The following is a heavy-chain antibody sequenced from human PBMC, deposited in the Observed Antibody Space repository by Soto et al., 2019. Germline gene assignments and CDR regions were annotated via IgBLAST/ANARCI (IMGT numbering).Heavy chain of an antibody. D-gene: IGHD5-12*01. CDR2: ISYDGSNK. V-gene: IGHV3-30-3*01. J-gene: IGHJ6*02. CDR3: ARDPEGGYDLPPRYYYGMDV. Sequence: GGSLRLSCAASGFTFSSYAMHWVRQAPGKGLEWVAVISYDGSNKYYADSVKGRFTISRDNSKNTLYLQMNSLRAEDTAVYYCARDPEGGYDLPPRYYYGMDVWGQGTTVTVSS. CDR1: GFTFSSYA.